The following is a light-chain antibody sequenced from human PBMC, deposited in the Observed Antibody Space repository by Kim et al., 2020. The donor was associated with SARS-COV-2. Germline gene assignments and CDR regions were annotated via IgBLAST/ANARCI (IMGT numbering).Light chain of an antibody. CDR3: QQGYSTPFYT. V-gene: IGKV1-39*01. J-gene: IGKJ2*01. CDR2: ATS. CDR1: QSISSH. Sequence: IQMTQSPSSLSASVGDRVTITCRASQSISSHLSWYQQKPGKAPNLVIYATSTLQSGVPSRFSGSGSGTDFTLTISNLQSEDYATYYCQQGYSTPFYTFGQGTKVDIK.